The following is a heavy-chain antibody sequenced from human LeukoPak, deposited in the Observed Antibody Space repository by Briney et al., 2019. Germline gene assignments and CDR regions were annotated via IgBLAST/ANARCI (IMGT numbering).Heavy chain of an antibody. CDR2: ISSGSSSI. Sequence: GGSLRLSCAVSGFTFSSCSMNWVRQAPGKGLEWVSYISSGSSSIYYADSVKGRFTISRDNAENSLYLQMNSLRDEDTAVYYCARGRATGRSGGDYWGQGTLVTVSS. J-gene: IGHJ4*02. CDR3: ARGRATGRSGGDY. D-gene: IGHD3-9*01. CDR1: GFTFSSCS. V-gene: IGHV3-48*02.